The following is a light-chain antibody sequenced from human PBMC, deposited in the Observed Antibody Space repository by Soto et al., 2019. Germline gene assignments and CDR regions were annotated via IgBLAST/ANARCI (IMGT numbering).Light chain of an antibody. V-gene: IGKV1-39*01. CDR3: QQSYEIPLT. CDR1: QSISRY. Sequence: DIQMTQSPSSLSASVGDRVTITCRASQSISRYLNWYQQIPGKAPKLLIYAASTLQSGVPSRFSRSGSGTDFTLTISSLQPEDFATYYCQQSYEIPLTFGEGTKVEIK. J-gene: IGKJ4*01. CDR2: AAS.